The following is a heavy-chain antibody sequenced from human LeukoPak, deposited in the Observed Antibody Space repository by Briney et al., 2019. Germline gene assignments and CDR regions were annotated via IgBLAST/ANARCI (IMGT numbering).Heavy chain of an antibody. V-gene: IGHV3-23*01. J-gene: IGHJ4*02. CDR1: GFTFSSYA. Sequence: GGSLRLSCAASGFTFSSYAMTWVRQAPGKGLEWVSDISGSGGSTYYADSVKGRFTISRDNSKNTLYLQMNSLRAEDTAVYYCAKDKYSSGWLETYWGQGTLVTVSS. CDR2: ISGSGGST. D-gene: IGHD6-19*01. CDR3: AKDKYSSGWLETY.